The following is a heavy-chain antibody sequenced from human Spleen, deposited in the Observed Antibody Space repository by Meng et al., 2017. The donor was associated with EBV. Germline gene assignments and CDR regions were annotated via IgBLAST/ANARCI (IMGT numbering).Heavy chain of an antibody. CDR2: INTANGNT. CDR3: ATGGRPLWSH. Sequence: QVQLRQSGAEVKKPGASVNVSCKASGYTFSGDAMHWLRQAPGQRPEWIGWINTANGNTKYSQKFQGRVSITRDRSATTTNMELSSLTSEDTAVYYCATGGRPLWSHWGQETLVTVSS. J-gene: IGHJ4*02. D-gene: IGHD2-8*02. V-gene: IGHV1-3*04. CDR1: GYTFSGDA.